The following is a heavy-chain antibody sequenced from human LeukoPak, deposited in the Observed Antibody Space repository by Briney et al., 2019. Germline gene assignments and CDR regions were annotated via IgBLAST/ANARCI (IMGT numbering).Heavy chain of an antibody. D-gene: IGHD6-6*01. Sequence: GASVKVSCKASGYTVTSCAMHWVRQAPGQRLEWMGWISAYNGNTNYAQKLQGRVTMTTDTSTSTAYMELRSLRSDDTAVYYCARASRVAARREGDYWGQGTLVTVSS. CDR2: ISAYNGNT. V-gene: IGHV1-18*01. CDR3: ARASRVAARREGDY. J-gene: IGHJ4*02. CDR1: GYTVTSCA.